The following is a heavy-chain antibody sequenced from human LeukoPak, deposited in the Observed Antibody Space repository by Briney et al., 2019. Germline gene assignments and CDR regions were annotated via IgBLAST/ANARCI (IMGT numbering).Heavy chain of an antibody. Sequence: PGGSLRLSCATSGLTVSTNYMSWVRQTPGKGLELVALIYSDGTTHYTGSVRCRFTISRHNSKNTTHLQMNRQRDEDTAIYYCARRTERYFGSWSAYGMDVWGGGTTVTVSS. CDR2: IYSDGTT. V-gene: IGHV3-53*03. D-gene: IGHD3-10*01. CDR1: GLTVSTNY. CDR3: ARRTERYFGSWSAYGMDV. J-gene: IGHJ6*04.